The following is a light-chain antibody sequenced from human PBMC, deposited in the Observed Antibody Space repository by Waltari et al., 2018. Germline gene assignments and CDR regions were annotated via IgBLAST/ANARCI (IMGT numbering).Light chain of an antibody. CDR1: SSNITTNY. J-gene: IGLJ1*01. CDR2: DSD. V-gene: IGLV1-51*01. Sequence: QSVLTQPPSLSAAPGPRVTVSCSGSSSNITTNYVSWYHHFPGTAPKLLISDSDERPSGIPDRFSASKSGTSATLGITGLQTGDEADYFCGTWDSSLRAYVFGTGTEVTVL. CDR3: GTWDSSLRAYV.